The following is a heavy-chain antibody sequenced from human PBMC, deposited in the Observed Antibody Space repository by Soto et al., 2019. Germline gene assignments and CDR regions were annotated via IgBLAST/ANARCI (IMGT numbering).Heavy chain of an antibody. D-gene: IGHD3-9*01. CDR3: ARFKRTDYDILTGYSDY. V-gene: IGHV1-2*02. Sequence: ASVKVSCKASGYTFTGYYMHWVRQVPGQGLEWMGWINPNSGGTNYAQKFQGRVTMTRDTSISTAYMELSRLRSDDTAVYYCARFKRTDYDILTGYSDYWGQGTLVTVSS. CDR2: INPNSGGT. CDR1: GYTFTGYY. J-gene: IGHJ4*02.